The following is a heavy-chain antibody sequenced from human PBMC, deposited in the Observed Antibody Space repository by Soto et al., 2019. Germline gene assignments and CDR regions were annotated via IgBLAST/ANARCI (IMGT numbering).Heavy chain of an antibody. Sequence: SLKVSCKSSGYTYTSYDSNWVRQATGQGLEWMGWMNPNSGNTGYAQKFQGRVTMTRNTSISTAYMELSSLRSEDAAVYYCARGITIFGVVTHHYYYYGMDVWGQGTTVNVSS. CDR3: ARGITIFGVVTHHYYYYGMDV. CDR2: MNPNSGNT. V-gene: IGHV1-8*01. D-gene: IGHD3-3*01. CDR1: GYTYTSYD. J-gene: IGHJ6*02.